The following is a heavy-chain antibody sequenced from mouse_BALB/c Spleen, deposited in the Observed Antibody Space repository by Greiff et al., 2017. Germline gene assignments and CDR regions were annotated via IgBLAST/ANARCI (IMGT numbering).Heavy chain of an antibody. CDR3: ARRGYGGAMDY. V-gene: IGHV5-9-4*01. CDR1: GFTFSSYA. Sequence: EVMLVESGGGLVKPGGSLKLSCAASGFTFSSYAMSWVRQSPEKRLEWVAEISSGGSYTYYPDTVTGRFTISRDNAKNTLYLEMSSLRSEDTAMYYCARRGYGGAMDYWGQGTSVTVSS. J-gene: IGHJ4*01. D-gene: IGHD2-14*01. CDR2: ISSGGSYT.